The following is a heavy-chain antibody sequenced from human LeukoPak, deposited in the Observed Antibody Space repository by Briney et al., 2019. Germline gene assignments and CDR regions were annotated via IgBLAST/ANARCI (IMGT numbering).Heavy chain of an antibody. J-gene: IGHJ5*02. CDR3: AKDWHILTGRNCFDP. CDR1: GYIFTDYY. D-gene: IGHD3-9*01. V-gene: IGHV1-18*04. CDR2: VTSYNGDT. Sequence: GASVKVSCKASGYIFTDYYMHWVRQAPGQGLEWMGWVTSYNGDTNYAQKFHGRVTMSTDTSTSTAYMELRSLRFDDTAIYYCAKDWHILTGRNCFDPWGQGTLVTVSS.